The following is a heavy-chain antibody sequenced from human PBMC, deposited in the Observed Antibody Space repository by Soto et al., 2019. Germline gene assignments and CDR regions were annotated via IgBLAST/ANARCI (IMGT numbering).Heavy chain of an antibody. D-gene: IGHD2-21*01. CDR3: ARADCGGECYYYYGMDV. J-gene: IGHJ6*02. Sequence: QVQLVESGGGLVKPGGSLRLSCAASGFTFSDYYMSWIRQAPGKGLEWVSYISSSGSTIYYADSVKGRFTISRDNAKNXXYLQMNSLGAEDTAVYYCARADCGGECYYYYGMDVWGQGTTVTVSS. CDR1: GFTFSDYY. CDR2: ISSSGSTI. V-gene: IGHV3-11*01.